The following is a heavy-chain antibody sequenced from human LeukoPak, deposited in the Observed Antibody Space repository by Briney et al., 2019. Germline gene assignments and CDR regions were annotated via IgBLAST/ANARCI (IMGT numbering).Heavy chain of an antibody. CDR2: INYSGYT. J-gene: IGHJ4*02. CDR3: ARVGSTPAKFDY. D-gene: IGHD1-26*01. Sequence: SETLSLTCAAYGASFGRYSWSWIRQSPEKGLEWIGEINYSGYTKYNPSLKSRVTMSVDTSKNQFSLNLTSVTAADTAVYYCARVGSTPAKFDYWGQGTQVTVSS. CDR1: GASFGRYS. V-gene: IGHV4-34*01.